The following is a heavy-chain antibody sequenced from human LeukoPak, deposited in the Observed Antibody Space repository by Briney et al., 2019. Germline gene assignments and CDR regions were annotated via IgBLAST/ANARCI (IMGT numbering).Heavy chain of an antibody. CDR2: ISYAGST. Sequence: PSETLSLTCTVSGASISSTGSYWAWIRQPPGKGLDWIGTISYAGSTNYNPSLNTRVTMSTDTSNNQFSLRLSSVTDADTAVYYCARVAAGLKYGADYWGQGTLGTVSS. D-gene: IGHD1-14*01. CDR3: ARVAAGLKYGADY. CDR1: GASISSTGSY. J-gene: IGHJ4*02. V-gene: IGHV4-39*07.